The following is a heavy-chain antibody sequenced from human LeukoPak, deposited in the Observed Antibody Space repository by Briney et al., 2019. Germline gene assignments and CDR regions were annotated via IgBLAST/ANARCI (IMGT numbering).Heavy chain of an antibody. D-gene: IGHD3-3*01. CDR2: INHSGST. J-gene: IGHJ4*02. Sequence: SETLSLTCAVYGGSFSGYYWSWIRQPPGKGLEWIGEINHSGSTNYNPSLKSRVTISVDTPKNQFSLKLSSVTAADTAVYYCATRDFWSGYLNWGQGTLVTVSS. CDR3: ATRDFWSGYLN. CDR1: GGSFSGYY. V-gene: IGHV4-34*01.